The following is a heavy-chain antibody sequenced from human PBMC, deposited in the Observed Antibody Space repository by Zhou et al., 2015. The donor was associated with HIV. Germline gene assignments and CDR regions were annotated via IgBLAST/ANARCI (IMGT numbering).Heavy chain of an antibody. Sequence: LVQSGTEVREPGSSVKVSCKASGGTFSSYAISWVRQAPGQGLEWMGGIIPIFGTAKYAQKFQGRVTITADESTSTAYMELSSLRSEDTAVYYCASEKTSGYSSLDPWGQGTLVTVSS. V-gene: IGHV1-69*01. CDR2: IIPIFGTA. CDR3: ASEKTSGYSSLDP. CDR1: GGTFSSYA. J-gene: IGHJ5*02. D-gene: IGHD6-19*01.